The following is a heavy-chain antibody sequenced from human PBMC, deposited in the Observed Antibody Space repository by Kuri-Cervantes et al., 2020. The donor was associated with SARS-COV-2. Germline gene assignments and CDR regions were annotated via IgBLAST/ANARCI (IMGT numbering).Heavy chain of an antibody. J-gene: IGHJ6*03. CDR3: ARGVVPAAIRYYYYYYYMDV. CDR1: GFTFSDYY. V-gene: IGHV3-11*04. D-gene: IGHD2-2*02. CDR2: ISSSGSTI. Sequence: GESLKISCAASGFTFSDYYMSWIRQAPGKGLEWVSYISSSGSTIYYADPVKGRFTISRDNAKNSLYLQMNSLRAEDTAVYYCARGVVPAAIRYYYYYYYMDVWGKGTTVTVSS.